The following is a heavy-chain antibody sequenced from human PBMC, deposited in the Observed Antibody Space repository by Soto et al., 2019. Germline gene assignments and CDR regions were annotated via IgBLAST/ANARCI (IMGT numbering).Heavy chain of an antibody. CDR3: AGEESGGGWFDP. D-gene: IGHD2-15*01. CDR2: IYYSGST. Sequence: QVQLQESGPGLVKPSETLSLTCTVSGGSISGYYWTWIRQPPGKGLEWIGFIYYSGSTNYNPSLRRRLAMSVDTSKNQFSLKLSSVTAADTAVYYCAGEESGGGWFDPWGQGTLVTVSS. CDR1: GGSISGYY. J-gene: IGHJ5*02. V-gene: IGHV4-59*01.